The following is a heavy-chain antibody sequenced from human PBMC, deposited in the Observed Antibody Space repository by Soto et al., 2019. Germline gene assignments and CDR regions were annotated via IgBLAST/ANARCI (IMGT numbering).Heavy chain of an antibody. Sequence: PGGSLRLSCAASVFTFSDYAMTWFRQAPGRGLEWVSAISGSGSPTYYADSVKGRFTISRDNSKNTLYLQMNSLRADDTAVYYCARDMSGGTYNYYYGMDVWGQGTTVTVSS. J-gene: IGHJ6*02. CDR2: ISGSGSPT. CDR3: ARDMSGGTYNYYYGMDV. CDR1: VFTFSDYA. D-gene: IGHD1-26*01. V-gene: IGHV3-23*01.